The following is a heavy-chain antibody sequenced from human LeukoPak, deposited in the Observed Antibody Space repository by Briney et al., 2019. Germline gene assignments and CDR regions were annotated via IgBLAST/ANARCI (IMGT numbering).Heavy chain of an antibody. CDR3: ARDPYYYDSRSFAAFDI. D-gene: IGHD3-10*01. CDR1: GFTLSSYA. CDR2: INQDGKKT. J-gene: IGHJ3*02. V-gene: IGHV3-7*01. Sequence: GGSLRLSCAASGFTLSSYAMSWVRQAPGKGLEWVANINQDGKKTYYVDSVKGRFTISRDNAKNSLYLQMNRLRADDTAVYYCARDPYYYDSRSFAAFDIWGQGTMVTVSS.